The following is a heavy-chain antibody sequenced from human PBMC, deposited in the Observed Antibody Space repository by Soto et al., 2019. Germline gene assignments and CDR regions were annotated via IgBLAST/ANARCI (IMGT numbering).Heavy chain of an antibody. CDR3: ERVLYYGLGSYSPYGMDA. D-gene: IGHD3-10*01. Sequence: QVQLVQSGAEVKKPGSSVKVSCKTSGVSFNNNGIGWVRQAPGHGLEWMGGVSPPFRTSNYARKFQGRIASTADASTGTVNIELSSLPSEDTAQYYLERVLYYGLGSYSPYGMDAWGQGTTVTVSS. J-gene: IGHJ6*02. CDR2: VSPPFRTS. V-gene: IGHV1-69*01. CDR1: GVSFNNNG.